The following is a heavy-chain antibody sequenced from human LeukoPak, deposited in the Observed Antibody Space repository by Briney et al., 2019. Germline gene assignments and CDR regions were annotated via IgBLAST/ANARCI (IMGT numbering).Heavy chain of an antibody. CDR3: ARVRYSGYDYFDY. D-gene: IGHD5-12*01. CDR1: GFTFDTYW. J-gene: IGHJ4*02. V-gene: IGHV3-7*01. CDR2: IKYDGSEK. Sequence: GGSLRLSCAASGFTFDTYWMSWVRRAPGKGLEWVANIKYDGSEKYYVDSMKDRFTISRDNGMESLYLQMNSLRAEDTAVYYCARVRYSGYDYFDYWGQGTLVTVSS.